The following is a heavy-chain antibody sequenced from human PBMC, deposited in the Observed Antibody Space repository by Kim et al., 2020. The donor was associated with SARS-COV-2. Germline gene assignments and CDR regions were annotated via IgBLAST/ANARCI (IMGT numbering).Heavy chain of an antibody. V-gene: IGHV4-31*03. CDR2: IYYSGST. D-gene: IGHD3-9*01. CDR3: ASAFDWLVAFDI. Sequence: SETLSLTCTVSGGSISSGGYYWSWIRQHPGKGLEWIGYIYYSGSTYYNPSLKSRVTISVDTSKNQFSLKLSSVTAADTAVYYCASAFDWLVAFDIWGQGTMVTVSS. CDR1: GGSISSGGYY. J-gene: IGHJ3*02.